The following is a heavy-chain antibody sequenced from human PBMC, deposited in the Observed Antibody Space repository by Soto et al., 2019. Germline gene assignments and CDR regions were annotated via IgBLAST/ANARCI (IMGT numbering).Heavy chain of an antibody. Sequence: QVQLQQWGAGLLKPSETLSLTCAVYGGSFSGYYWTWIRQPPGTGLEWIGEINHSGSTNYNPSLKSRVTISVDTSMNLFSLKLTSVTAADTAVYYCARDKITGLFDYWGQGTLVTVSS. CDR3: ARDKITGLFDY. V-gene: IGHV4-34*01. CDR1: GGSFSGYY. D-gene: IGHD2-8*02. CDR2: INHSGST. J-gene: IGHJ4*02.